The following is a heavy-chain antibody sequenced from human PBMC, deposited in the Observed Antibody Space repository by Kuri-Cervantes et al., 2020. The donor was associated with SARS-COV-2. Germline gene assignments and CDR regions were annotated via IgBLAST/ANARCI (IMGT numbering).Heavy chain of an antibody. CDR2: IIPIFGTA. D-gene: IGHD3-3*01. CDR3: ATHAAIFGVVLPDY. V-gene: IGHV1-69*05. Sequence: SVKVSCKASGYTFTSYDINWVRQATGQGLEWMGGIIPIFGTANYAQKFQGRVTITTDESTSTAYMELSSLRSEDTAVYYCATHAAIFGVVLPDYWGQGTLVTVSS. CDR1: GYTFTSYD. J-gene: IGHJ4*02.